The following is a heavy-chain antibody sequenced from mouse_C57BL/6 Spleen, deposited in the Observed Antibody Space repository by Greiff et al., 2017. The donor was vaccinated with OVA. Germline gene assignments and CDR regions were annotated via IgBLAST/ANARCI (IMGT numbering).Heavy chain of an antibody. D-gene: IGHD1-1*01. J-gene: IGHJ4*01. CDR1: GYTFTSYW. V-gene: IGHV1-69*01. Sequence: QVHVKQPGAELVMPGASVKLSCKASGYTFTSYWMHWVKQRPGQGLEWIGEIDPSDSYTNYNQKFKGKSTLTVDKSSSTAYMQLSSLTSEDSAVYYCARRGPYYYGSSYVAMDYWGQGTSVTVSS. CDR2: IDPSDSYT. CDR3: ARRGPYYYGSSYVAMDY.